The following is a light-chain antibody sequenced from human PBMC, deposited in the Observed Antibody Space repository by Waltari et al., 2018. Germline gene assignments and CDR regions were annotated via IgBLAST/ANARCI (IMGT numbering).Light chain of an antibody. J-gene: IGLJ2*01. Sequence: QSALTQPPSASGSPGQSVTISCTGTTSDVGNYNYVSWYQQYPGKAPKLMIYEVTKRPSGVPDRFAGSKSGNTASLTVSGLQAEDEADYYCSSYAGSNLVVFGGGTKVTAL. CDR3: SSYAGSNLVV. CDR1: TSDVGNYNY. CDR2: EVT. V-gene: IGLV2-8*01.